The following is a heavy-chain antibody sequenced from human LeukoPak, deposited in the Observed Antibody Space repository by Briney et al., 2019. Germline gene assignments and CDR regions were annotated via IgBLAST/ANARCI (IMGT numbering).Heavy chain of an antibody. Sequence: GGSLRLSCAASGFTVSSNYMSWVRQAPGKGLEWVSVIYSGGSTYYADSVKGRFTISRDNSKNTLYLQMNSLRAEDTAVYYCARVVVPAAAVDYWGQGTLVTVSS. V-gene: IGHV3-66*01. J-gene: IGHJ4*02. CDR2: IYSGGST. CDR3: ARVVVPAAAVDY. D-gene: IGHD6-13*01. CDR1: GFTVSSNY.